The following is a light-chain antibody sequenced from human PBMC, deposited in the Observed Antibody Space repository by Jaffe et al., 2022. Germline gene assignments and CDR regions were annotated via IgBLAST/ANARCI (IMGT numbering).Light chain of an antibody. CDR3: QAWDSTTAFMLV. J-gene: IGLJ2*01. V-gene: IGLV3-1*01. CDR2: QDT. Sequence: SYELTQPPSVSVSPGQTASITCSGDKLGDKYVCWYQQKPGQSPVLVIYQDTKRPSGIPERFSGSNSGNTATLTISGTQAMDEADYYCQAWDSTTAFMLVFGGGTKLTVL. CDR1: KLGDKY.